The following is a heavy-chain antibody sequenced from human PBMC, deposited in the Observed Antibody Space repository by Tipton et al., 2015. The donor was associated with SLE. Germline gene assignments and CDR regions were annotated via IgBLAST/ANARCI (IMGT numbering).Heavy chain of an antibody. CDR1: GASISSHY. CDR3: ARDSHDSGNYYYYYYMDV. V-gene: IGHV4-59*11. CDR2: IYYSWST. D-gene: IGHD3-10*01. J-gene: IGHJ6*03. Sequence: TLSLTCTVSGASISSHYWNWVRQPPGKGLEWISYIYYSWSTNYNPSLKRRVTISVDTSKNQFSLKLGSVTAADTAIYYCARDSHDSGNYYYYYYMDVWGKGTTVTVSS.